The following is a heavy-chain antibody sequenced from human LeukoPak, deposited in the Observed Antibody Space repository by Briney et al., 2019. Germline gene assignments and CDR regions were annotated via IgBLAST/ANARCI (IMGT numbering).Heavy chain of an antibody. V-gene: IGHV1-8*01. D-gene: IGHD3-22*01. CDR1: GYTFTSYD. Sequence: ASVKVSCKASGYTFTSYDINWVRQPTGQGLEWMGWMNPNSGNTGYAQKFQGRVTMTRNTSISTAYMELSSLRSEDTAVYYCARVATPWFYYYDSSGYYYYFDYWGQGTLVTVSS. CDR3: ARVATPWFYYYDSSGYYYYFDY. CDR2: MNPNSGNT. J-gene: IGHJ4*02.